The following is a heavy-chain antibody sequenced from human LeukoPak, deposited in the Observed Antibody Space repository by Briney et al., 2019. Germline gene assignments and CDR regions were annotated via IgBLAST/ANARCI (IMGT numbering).Heavy chain of an antibody. CDR1: GGSISSGSYY. Sequence: PSETLSLTCTVSGGSISSGSYYWSWIRQPAGKGQEWIRRIYTSGRTNYNPSLKSRVTISVDTSKNQFSLKLSSVTAADTAVYYCARESYGDYVDDNSDYWGQGTLVTVSS. D-gene: IGHD4-17*01. V-gene: IGHV4-61*02. J-gene: IGHJ4*02. CDR3: ARESYGDYVDDNSDY. CDR2: IYTSGRT.